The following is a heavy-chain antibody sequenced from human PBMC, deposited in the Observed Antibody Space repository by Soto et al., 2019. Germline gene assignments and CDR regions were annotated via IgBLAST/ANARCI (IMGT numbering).Heavy chain of an antibody. CDR2: INHSGST. Sequence: PSETLSLTCAVYGGSFSGYYWSWIRQPPGKGLEWIGEINHSGSTNYNPSLKSRVTISVDTSKNQFSLKLSSVTAADTAVYYCARASNHLGYCSGGSCYVHYYYYMDVWGKGTTVTVSS. CDR3: ARASNHLGYCSGGSCYVHYYYYMDV. V-gene: IGHV4-34*01. D-gene: IGHD2-15*01. CDR1: GGSFSGYY. J-gene: IGHJ6*03.